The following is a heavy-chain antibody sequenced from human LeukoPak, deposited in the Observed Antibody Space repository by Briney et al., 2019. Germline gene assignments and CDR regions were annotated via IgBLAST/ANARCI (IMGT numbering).Heavy chain of an antibody. V-gene: IGHV3-74*01. J-gene: IGHJ4*02. CDR2: INRDGNRT. D-gene: IGHD5-18*01. CDR3: ARGGSDTAMAHDY. CDR1: GFTFSNHW. Sequence: GGSLRLSCAASGFTFSNHWMHWVRQAPGKGLMWVSRINRDGNRTDYADSVKGRFTISRGDAKNTLYLQVNSLRAEDTAVYFCARGGSDTAMAHDYWGQGTLVTVSS.